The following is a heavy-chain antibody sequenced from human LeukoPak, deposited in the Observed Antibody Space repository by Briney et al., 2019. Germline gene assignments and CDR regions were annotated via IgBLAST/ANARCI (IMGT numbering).Heavy chain of an antibody. V-gene: IGHV3-30*02. J-gene: IGHJ4*02. D-gene: IGHD6-19*01. CDR3: AMSAGYSSGRFDY. Sequence: GGSLRLSCAASGFTFSSYWMSWVRQAPGKGLEWVTFIRSDGSSNYYGDSVKGRFTISRDNSKNTLYLQMNSLRAEDTAVYYCAMSAGYSSGRFDYWGQGTLVTVSS. CDR2: IRSDGSSN. CDR1: GFTFSSYW.